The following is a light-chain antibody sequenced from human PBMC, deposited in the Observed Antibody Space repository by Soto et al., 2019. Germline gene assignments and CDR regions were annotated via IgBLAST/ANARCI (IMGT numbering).Light chain of an antibody. CDR2: KAS. J-gene: IGKJ1*01. CDR1: QSVSSW. CDR3: QQYYSYWT. Sequence: DIQMTQSPSTLSASVGDRVTITCRASQSVSSWLAWYQQKPGKAPKLLIYKASSLESGVPSRFSGSGSGTDFTLTISSLQPDDVASYYCQQYYSYWTFGQGTNVEIK. V-gene: IGKV1-5*03.